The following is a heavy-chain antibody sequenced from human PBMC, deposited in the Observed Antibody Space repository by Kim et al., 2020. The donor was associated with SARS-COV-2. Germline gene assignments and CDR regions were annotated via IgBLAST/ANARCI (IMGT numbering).Heavy chain of an antibody. Sequence: SETLSLTCTVSGGSISSSSYYWGWIRQPPGKGLEWIGSIYYSGSTYYNPSLKSRVTISVDTSKNQFSLKLSSVTAADTAVYYCARDSRRRYCSGGSCYFYYYYGMDVWGQGTTVTVSS. CDR2: IYYSGST. V-gene: IGHV4-39*07. J-gene: IGHJ6*02. D-gene: IGHD2-15*01. CDR1: GGSISSSSYY. CDR3: ARDSRRRYCSGGSCYFYYYYGMDV.